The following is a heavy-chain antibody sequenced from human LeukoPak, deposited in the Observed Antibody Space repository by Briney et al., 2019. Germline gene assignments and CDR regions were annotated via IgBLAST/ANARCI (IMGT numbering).Heavy chain of an antibody. D-gene: IGHD6-13*01. CDR2: IYYSGST. V-gene: IGHV4-59*12. J-gene: IGHJ4*02. CDR1: GGSISSYY. Sequence: PSETLSLTCTVSGGSISSYYWSWIRQPPGKGLEWIGYIYYSGSTNYKPSLKSRVTISVETSKNQFSLKLSSVTAADTAVYYCARRSSRVPFDYWGQGTLVTVSS. CDR3: ARRSSRVPFDY.